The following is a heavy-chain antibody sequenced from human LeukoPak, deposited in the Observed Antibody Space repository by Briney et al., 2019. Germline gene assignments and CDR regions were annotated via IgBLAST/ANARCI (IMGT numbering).Heavy chain of an antibody. CDR1: GGSISGYY. D-gene: IGHD6-19*01. J-gene: IGHJ4*02. V-gene: IGHV4-4*07. CDR3: ARERYNTGWYSDY. CDR2: IYSNGST. Sequence: SETLSLTCTVSGGSISGYYWSWIRQPAGKGLEWIGRIYSNGSTNYNPSLKSRLTMSVDTSKKQFSLKLSALTAADTAVYFCARERYNTGWYSDYWGQGTLVTVSS.